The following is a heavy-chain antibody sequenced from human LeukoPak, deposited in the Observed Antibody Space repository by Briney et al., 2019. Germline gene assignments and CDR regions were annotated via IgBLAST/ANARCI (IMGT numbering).Heavy chain of an antibody. CDR3: AREGENHYDYYDSSGYYSFDY. J-gene: IGHJ4*02. CDR2: ISAYNGNT. Sequence: ASVKVSCKASGYTFTSYGISWVRQAPGQGLEWMGWISAYNGNTNYAQKLQGRVTMTTDTSTSTAYMELSSLRSEDTAVYYCAREGENHYDYYDSSGYYSFDYWGQGTLVTVSS. V-gene: IGHV1-18*01. D-gene: IGHD3-22*01. CDR1: GYTFTSYG.